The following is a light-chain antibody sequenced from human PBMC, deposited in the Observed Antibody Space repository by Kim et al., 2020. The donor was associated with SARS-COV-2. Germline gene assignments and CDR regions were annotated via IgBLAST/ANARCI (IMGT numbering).Light chain of an antibody. V-gene: IGLV2-8*01. Sequence: QSASISCTGTCRDIGGYNYVSGYQQYPGRAPKLIISEVTNRPSGVPDRFSGSKSGNTASLTVTGLQPEDEAVYYCSSYTGSSPLWVFGGGTKLTVL. CDR1: CRDIGGYNY. J-gene: IGLJ3*02. CDR3: SSYTGSSPLWV. CDR2: EVT.